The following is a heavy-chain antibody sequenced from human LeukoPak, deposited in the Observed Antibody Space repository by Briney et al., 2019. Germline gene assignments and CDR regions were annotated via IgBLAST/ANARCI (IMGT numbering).Heavy chain of an antibody. V-gene: IGHV3-15*01. CDR3: RYYDYVWGSYPLDY. D-gene: IGHD3-16*02. Sequence: GGSLRLSCAASGFTFSNAWMTWVRQAPGKGLEWVGRIKTKTDGGTTDYAAPVKGRFTISRDDSKNTLYLQMNSLKTEGTAVYYCRYYDYVWGSYPLDYWGQGTLVTVSS. CDR2: IKTKTDGGTT. CDR1: GFTFSNAW. J-gene: IGHJ4*02.